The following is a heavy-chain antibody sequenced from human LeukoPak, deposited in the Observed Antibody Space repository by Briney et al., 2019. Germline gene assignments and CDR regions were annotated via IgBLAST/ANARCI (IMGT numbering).Heavy chain of an antibody. CDR3: ANHDYVWGSFRY. J-gene: IGHJ4*02. V-gene: IGHV3-21*01. CDR1: GFPLSHYS. CDR2: LSSSGGYI. Sequence: GGSLRLSCAVSGFPLSHYSLSWVRQAPGKGLEWVSSLSSSGGYIYYADSVRGRFTISRDNANNSLFLQMNSLRAEDTAVYYCANHDYVWGSFRYWGQGTLVTVSS. D-gene: IGHD3-16*01.